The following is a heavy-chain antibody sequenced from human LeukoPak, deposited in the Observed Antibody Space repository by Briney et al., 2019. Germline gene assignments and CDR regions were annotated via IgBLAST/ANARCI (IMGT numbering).Heavy chain of an antibody. J-gene: IGHJ4*02. D-gene: IGHD6-19*01. V-gene: IGHV3-15*01. CDR1: GFTFSNAS. CDR2: IKSKTDGGTT. Sequence: GGSLRLSSAASGFTFSNASMSWVRQAPGKGLDWVGRIKSKTDGGTTDYAAPVKGRFTISRDDSKNTLYLQMNSLNTEDTAVYYCCHYSTGFFGYWGQGTLVTVSA. CDR3: CHYSTGFFGY.